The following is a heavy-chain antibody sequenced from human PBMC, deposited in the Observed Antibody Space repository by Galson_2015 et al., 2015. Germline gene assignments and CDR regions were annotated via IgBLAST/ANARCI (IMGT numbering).Heavy chain of an antibody. CDR1: GYRFSNYG. Sequence: SCKASGYRFSNYGITWVRQAPGQGLEWMGRISAYNDNTNYAQKFQGRVTFTTDTSTTTVYMDMTSVTSDDTAVYYCARDPAEHCSTTSCSWNWFDPWGQGTLVTVSS. D-gene: IGHD2-2*01. CDR3: ARDPAEHCSTTSCSWNWFDP. CDR2: ISAYNDNT. J-gene: IGHJ5*02. V-gene: IGHV1-18*01.